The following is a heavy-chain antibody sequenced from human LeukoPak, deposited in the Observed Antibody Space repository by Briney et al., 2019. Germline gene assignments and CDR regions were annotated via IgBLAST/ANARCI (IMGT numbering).Heavy chain of an antibody. D-gene: IGHD6-19*01. CDR1: GFTFSSYA. CDR2: ISYDGSNK. V-gene: IGHV3-30*04. J-gene: IGHJ4*02. CDR3: ARSPYSSGWYLRIPQFDY. Sequence: GGSLRLSCAASGFTFSSYAMHWVRQAPGKGLEWVAFISYDGSNKYYADSVKGRFTISRDNSKNTLYLQMNSLRAEDTAVYYCARSPYSSGWYLRIPQFDYWDQGALVTVSS.